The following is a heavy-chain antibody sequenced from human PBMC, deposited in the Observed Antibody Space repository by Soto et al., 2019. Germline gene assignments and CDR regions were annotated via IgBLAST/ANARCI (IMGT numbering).Heavy chain of an antibody. J-gene: IGHJ2*01. CDR3: ARGARTTVTERGVWYFDL. V-gene: IGHV3-30-3*01. D-gene: IGHD4-17*01. CDR2: ISYDGSSK. CDR1: GFTFSNYA. Sequence: QVQLVESGGGVVQPGRSLRLSCAASGFTFSNYAIHWVRQAPGKGLEWVALISYDGSSKYYAGSVKGRFTISRDNSKNTLYLQMNSLTDEDTAVYYCARGARTTVTERGVWYFDLWGRGTLVTVSS.